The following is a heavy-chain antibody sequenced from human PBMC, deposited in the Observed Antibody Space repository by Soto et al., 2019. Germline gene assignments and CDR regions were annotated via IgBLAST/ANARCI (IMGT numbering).Heavy chain of an antibody. Sequence: EVQLLESGGGLVQPGGSLRLSCAASGFTFSDYAMSWVRQAPGKGLEWVSAVTGTGSGPFYADSVKGRFTISRDRTKSTLYLQISGLRAEDTAVYFCAKATYYYDSSSYYRVYFDYWGQGTLVTVSS. J-gene: IGHJ4*02. CDR2: VTGTGSGP. D-gene: IGHD3-22*01. CDR1: GFTFSDYA. CDR3: AKATYYYDSSSYYRVYFDY. V-gene: IGHV3-23*01.